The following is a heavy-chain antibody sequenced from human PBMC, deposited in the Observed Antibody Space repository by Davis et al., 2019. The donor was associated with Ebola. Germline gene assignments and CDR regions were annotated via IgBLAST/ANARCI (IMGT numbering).Heavy chain of an antibody. CDR3: ARGYTYGSMVYGMDV. D-gene: IGHD5-18*01. CDR1: GGSFTDYF. CDR2: TSHHPDYT. J-gene: IGHJ6*02. Sequence: SQTLSLTCAVYGGSFTDYFWSWIRQPPGKGLEWIGETSHHPDYTNYSPSFGGRVTISVDSSKNQYSLKLSSVTAADTAVYFCARGYTYGSMVYGMDVWGQGTTVTVSS. V-gene: IGHV4-34*01.